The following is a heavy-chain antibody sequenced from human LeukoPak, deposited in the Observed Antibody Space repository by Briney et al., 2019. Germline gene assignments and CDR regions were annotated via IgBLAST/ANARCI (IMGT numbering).Heavy chain of an antibody. CDR1: GFTFSSYA. V-gene: IGHV3-23*01. J-gene: IGHJ6*02. Sequence: GGSLRLSCATSGFTFSSYAMSWVRQAPGKGLEWVSGIGASGGSTYYADSVKGRFTISRDNSKNTLYLQMNSLRTEDTAVYYCAKDGDSSTTHFGMDVWGQGTTVTVTS. CDR3: AKDGDSSTTHFGMDV. CDR2: IGASGGST. D-gene: IGHD2-2*01.